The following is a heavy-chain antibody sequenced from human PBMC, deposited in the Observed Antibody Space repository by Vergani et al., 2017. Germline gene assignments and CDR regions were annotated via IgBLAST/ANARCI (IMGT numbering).Heavy chain of an antibody. J-gene: IGHJ4*02. CDR2: VYTSGMT. CDR1: GGSINTGAYY. D-gene: IGHD2-2*01. V-gene: IGHV4-61*02. CDR3: ARLPYQQAVDN. Sequence: QLQLQESGSGLVKPSQTLSLTCTVSGGSINTGAYYWSWIRQPAGKGLEWIGRVYTSGMTNYNPSLKSRVTILVDRSKNHFSLKLTSVTAADTAVYYCARLPYQQAVDNWGQGTLVTVSS.